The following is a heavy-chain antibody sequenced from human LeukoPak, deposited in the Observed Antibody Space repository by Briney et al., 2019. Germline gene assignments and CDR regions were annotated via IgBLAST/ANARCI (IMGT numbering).Heavy chain of an antibody. CDR3: AKGSGYDLGHSYHYYCMDV. CDR1: GFTFSSYA. D-gene: IGHD5-12*01. J-gene: IGHJ6*03. CDR2: ISGSGGST. V-gene: IGHV3-23*01. Sequence: PGGSLRLSCAASGFTFSSYAMSWVRQAPGKGLEWVSAISGSGGSTYYADSVKGRFTISRDNSKNTLSLQMNSLRVEDTAIYYCAKGSGYDLGHSYHYYCMDVWGKGTTVTISS.